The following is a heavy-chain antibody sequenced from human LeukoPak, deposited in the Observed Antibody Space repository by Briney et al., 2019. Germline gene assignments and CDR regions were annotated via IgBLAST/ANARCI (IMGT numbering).Heavy chain of an antibody. CDR2: IKPDGSER. J-gene: IGHJ4*02. V-gene: IGHV3-7*01. CDR1: GFSFSSSW. D-gene: IGHD3-16*01. CDR3: ARDKFGGTDY. Sequence: AGGSLRLSCAASGFSFSSSWMSWVRQAPGKGLEWVANIKPDGSERYYVDAVKGRLTISRDNAKNSVYLQMKSLRAEDTAVYYCARDKFGGTDYWGQGTLVTVSS.